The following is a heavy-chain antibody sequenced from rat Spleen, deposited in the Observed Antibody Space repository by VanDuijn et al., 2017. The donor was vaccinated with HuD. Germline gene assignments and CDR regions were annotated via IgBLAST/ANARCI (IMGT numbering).Heavy chain of an antibody. CDR3: TRRPYYDGAYYPFAY. D-gene: IGHD1-12*02. CDR2: ISYDGSNS. J-gene: IGHJ3*01. Sequence: EVQLVESGGGLVQPGGSLKVSCAASGFTFSDYFMTWVRQAPPKGLEWVATISYDGSNSYYRDSVKGRFTISRDDAKSTLYLQMDSLRSEDTATYYCTRRPYYDGAYYPFAYWGQGTLVTVSS. V-gene: IGHV5-7*01. CDR1: GFTFSDYF.